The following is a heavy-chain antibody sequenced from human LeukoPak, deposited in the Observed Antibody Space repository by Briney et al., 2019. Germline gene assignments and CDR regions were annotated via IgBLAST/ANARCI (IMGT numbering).Heavy chain of an antibody. CDR3: ARETPVGACFDY. CDR2: MNPNSGNT. CDR1: GYTFTTYD. V-gene: IGHV1-8*01. J-gene: IGHJ4*02. Sequence: GASVKVSCKXSGYTFTTYDINWVRQATRQGLEWMGWMNPNSGNTGYAQKFQGRVTMTRDTSISTAYMELSSLRSEDTAVYYCARETPVGACFDYWGQGTLVTVSS. D-gene: IGHD2-15*01.